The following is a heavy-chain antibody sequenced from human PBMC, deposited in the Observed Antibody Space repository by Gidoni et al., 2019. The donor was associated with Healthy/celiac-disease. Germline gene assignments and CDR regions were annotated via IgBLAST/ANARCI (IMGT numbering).Heavy chain of an antibody. J-gene: IGHJ6*02. CDR2: IIPIFGTA. Sequence: QVQLVQSGAEVKKPGSSVKVSCKASGGTFSSSAISRVRQAPGQGLEWMGGIIPIFGTANYAQKFQGRVTITADESTSTAYMELSSLRSEDTAVYYCARAGDGVVINRYYYYYGMDVWGQGTTVTVSS. CDR1: GGTFSSSA. V-gene: IGHV1-69*01. D-gene: IGHD3-3*01. CDR3: ARAGDGVVINRYYYYYGMDV.